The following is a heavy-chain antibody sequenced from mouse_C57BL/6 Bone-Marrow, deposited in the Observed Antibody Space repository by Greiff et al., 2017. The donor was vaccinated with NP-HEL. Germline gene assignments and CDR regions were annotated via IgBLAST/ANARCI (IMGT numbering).Heavy chain of an antibody. D-gene: IGHD1-1*01. CDR1: GFTFSSYG. CDR3: ARRTVEFAY. Sequence: EVKLVESGGDLVKPGGSLKLSCAASGFTFSSYGMSWVRQTPDKRLEWVATISSGGSYTYYPDSVKGRFTISRDNAKNTLYLQRSSLKSEDTAMYYCARRTVEFAYWGQGTLVTVSA. CDR2: ISSGGSYT. J-gene: IGHJ3*01. V-gene: IGHV5-6*02.